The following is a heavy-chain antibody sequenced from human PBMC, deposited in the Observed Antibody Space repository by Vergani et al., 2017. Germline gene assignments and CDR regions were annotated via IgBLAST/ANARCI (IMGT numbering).Heavy chain of an antibody. D-gene: IGHD4-11*01. Sequence: QVQLVESGGGVVQPGRSLRLSCAASGFTFSSYGMHWVRQAPGKGLEWVAVISYDGSNKYYADSVKSRFTISRDNSKNTLYLKMNSQRAEDTAVYYCARYSLHYYYGMDVWGQGTTVTVSS. CDR3: ARYSLHYYYGMDV. CDR2: ISYDGSNK. J-gene: IGHJ6*02. V-gene: IGHV3-30*03. CDR1: GFTFSSYG.